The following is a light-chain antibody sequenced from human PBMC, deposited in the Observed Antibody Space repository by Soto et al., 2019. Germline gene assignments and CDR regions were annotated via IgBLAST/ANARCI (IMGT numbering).Light chain of an antibody. CDR3: QQYNNWPGT. CDR2: GAS. Sequence: EIVLTQSPGTLSVSPGERATLSCRASQSVSSKLAWYQQKPGQAPRLLFYGASTGATGIPARFSGSGSETEFTLSISGPQSEDFAVYYCQQYNNWPGTFGQGTKVEIK. J-gene: IGKJ1*01. CDR1: QSVSSK. V-gene: IGKV3-15*01.